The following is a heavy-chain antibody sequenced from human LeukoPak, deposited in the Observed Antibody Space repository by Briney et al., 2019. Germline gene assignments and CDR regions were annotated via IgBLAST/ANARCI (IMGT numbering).Heavy chain of an antibody. Sequence: GGSLRLSCAASKFTFVNYAMSWVRQAPGKGLEWVSTISGCGDATYYADSVKGRFTISRDNSKSTLYLQMNSLRAEDTALYYCARAYYYDSGSYYGHFDYWGRGTLVTVSS. J-gene: IGHJ4*02. CDR1: KFTFVNYA. D-gene: IGHD3-10*01. CDR3: ARAYYYDSGSYYGHFDY. CDR2: ISGCGDAT. V-gene: IGHV3-23*01.